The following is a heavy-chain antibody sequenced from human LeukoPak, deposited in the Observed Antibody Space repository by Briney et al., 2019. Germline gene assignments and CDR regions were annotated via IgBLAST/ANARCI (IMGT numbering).Heavy chain of an antibody. J-gene: IGHJ6*02. CDR2: IRYDGSNK. D-gene: IGHD1-1*01. V-gene: IGHV3-30*02. Sequence: GGSLRLSCAASGFTFSSYGMHWVRQAPGEGLEWVAFIRYDGSNKYYADSMKGRFTISRDNSKNTLYLQMNSLRGEDTAVYYCAKDWRWERDIYGMNVWGQGTTVTVSS. CDR1: GFTFSSYG. CDR3: AKDWRWERDIYGMNV.